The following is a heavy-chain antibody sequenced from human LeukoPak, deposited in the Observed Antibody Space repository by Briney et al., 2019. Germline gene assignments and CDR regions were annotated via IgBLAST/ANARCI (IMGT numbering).Heavy chain of an antibody. CDR2: ISAYNGNT. CDR3: ARDFRKDSVIISDY. J-gene: IGHJ4*02. CDR1: GYTFTSYG. V-gene: IGHV1-18*01. D-gene: IGHD3-10*01. Sequence: ASVKVSCKASGYTFTSYGISWVRQAPGQGLEWMGWISAYNGNTNYAQKLQGRVTMTTDTSTSTAYMELRSLRSDDTAVYYCARDFRKDSVIISDYWGQGTLVTVSS.